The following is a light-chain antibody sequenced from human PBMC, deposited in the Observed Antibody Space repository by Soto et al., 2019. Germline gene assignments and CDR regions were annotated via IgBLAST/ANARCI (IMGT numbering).Light chain of an antibody. V-gene: IGKV1-5*03. CDR2: SAS. Sequence: GDRVTITCRASQRISHYLAWYQQKPGKAPKLLIYSASDLESGVPSRFSGSGSGTECTLTISSLQPDDFATYYCQHYNSYPYTFGQGTKLEIK. CDR1: QRISHY. J-gene: IGKJ2*01. CDR3: QHYNSYPYT.